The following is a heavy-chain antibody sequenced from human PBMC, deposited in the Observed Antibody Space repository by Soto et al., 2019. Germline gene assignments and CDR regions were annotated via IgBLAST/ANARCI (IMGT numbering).Heavy chain of an antibody. Sequence: GASVKVSCKAFGGTFSSYLISWVRQAPGQGLEWMGGIIPIFGTPNYAQKFQGRVTITADESTSTVYMELYSLKSEDTAVYYCARDTVPAAVSDGMDVWGQGTTVTVSS. CDR2: IIPIFGTP. V-gene: IGHV1-69*13. CDR1: GGTFSSYL. D-gene: IGHD2-2*01. J-gene: IGHJ6*02. CDR3: ARDTVPAAVSDGMDV.